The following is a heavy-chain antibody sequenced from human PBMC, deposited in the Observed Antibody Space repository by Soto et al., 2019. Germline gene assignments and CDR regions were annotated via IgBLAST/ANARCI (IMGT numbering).Heavy chain of an antibody. CDR3: ARPLRHYYDSSGSPDAFDI. V-gene: IGHV5-51*01. CDR1: GYSFTSYW. CDR2: IYPGDSDT. J-gene: IGHJ3*02. Sequence: GESLKISCKGSGYSFTSYWIGWVRQMPGKGLEWMGIIYPGDSDTRYSPSFQGQVTISADKSISTAYLQWSSLKASDTAMYYCARPLRHYYDSSGSPDAFDIWGQGTMVTVSS. D-gene: IGHD3-22*01.